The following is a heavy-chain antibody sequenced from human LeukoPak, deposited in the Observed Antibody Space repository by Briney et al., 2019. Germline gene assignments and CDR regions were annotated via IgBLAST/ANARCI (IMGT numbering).Heavy chain of an antibody. CDR3: AYRNDFEY. V-gene: IGHV3-7*05. J-gene: IGHJ1*01. CDR1: GFSFSEHW. D-gene: IGHD1-26*01. Sequence: GGSLTLSCAASGFSFSEHWMNWVRQPPGKGLEWVANIKADGGEKYYVDSVKGRFTISRDDAKRTVDLQMDNLRAEDTAIYYCAYRNDFEYWGQGCLV. CDR2: IKADGGEK.